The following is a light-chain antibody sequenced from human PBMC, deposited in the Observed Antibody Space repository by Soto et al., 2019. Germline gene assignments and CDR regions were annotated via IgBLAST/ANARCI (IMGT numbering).Light chain of an antibody. CDR3: QQPIGRPNM. Sequence: GDRVTITCRASRDLSGWLAWYQQKPGKAPKLLISAASSLQSGVPSRFSGSGSGTDFTLTIRSLQPEDSAAYYSQQPIGRPNMFGQGARVEIK. V-gene: IGKV1D-12*01. J-gene: IGKJ5*01. CDR1: RDLSGW. CDR2: AAS.